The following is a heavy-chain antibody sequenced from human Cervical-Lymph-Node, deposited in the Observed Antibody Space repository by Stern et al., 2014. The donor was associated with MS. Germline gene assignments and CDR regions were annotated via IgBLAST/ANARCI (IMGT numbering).Heavy chain of an antibody. CDR1: GFTFSEYY. CDR2: ISSRASTI. J-gene: IGHJ4*02. CDR3: ARGAYSYD. V-gene: IGHV3-11*01. Sequence: MQLVESGGTLVKPGGSLRLSCAVSGFTFSEYYMSWIRQAPGKGLEWISTISSRASTIYYADSVKGRFTVSRDNAKNLLYLQMNSLRAEDSAVYYCARGAYSYDWGQGTLGTVSS. D-gene: IGHD5-18*01.